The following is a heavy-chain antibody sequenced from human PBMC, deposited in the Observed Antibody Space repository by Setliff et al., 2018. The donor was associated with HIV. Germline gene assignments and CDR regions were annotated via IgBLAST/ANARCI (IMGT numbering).Heavy chain of an antibody. Sequence: SETLSLTCTVSGGSISSHYWSWIRQPPGKGLEWIGYIYYSGSTNYNPSLKSRVTISVDTSKNQFSLKLSSVTAADTAVYYCARVHTYCGGDCYSFDYWGQGTLV. CDR3: ARVHTYCGGDCYSFDY. CDR2: IYYSGST. D-gene: IGHD2-21*01. J-gene: IGHJ4*02. V-gene: IGHV4-59*11. CDR1: GGSISSHY.